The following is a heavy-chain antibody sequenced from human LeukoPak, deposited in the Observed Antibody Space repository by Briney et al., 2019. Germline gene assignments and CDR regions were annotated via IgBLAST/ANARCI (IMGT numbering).Heavy chain of an antibody. CDR1: GGTFSIYA. V-gene: IGHV1-69*13. Sequence: GASVKVSCKASGGTFSIYAINRVRQAPGQGLEWMGGIISASGTTNYAQNFQGRVTISADESTTTAYMELSSLRSDDTAVYYCGTPHKYYYIWRGYCPFDNWGQGTLVTVSS. J-gene: IGHJ4*02. CDR2: IISASGTT. D-gene: IGHD3-3*01. CDR3: GTPHKYYYIWRGYCPFDN.